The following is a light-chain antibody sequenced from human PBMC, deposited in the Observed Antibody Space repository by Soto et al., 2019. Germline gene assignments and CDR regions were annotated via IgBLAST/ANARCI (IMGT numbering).Light chain of an antibody. CDR3: QQYNNWLLLT. CDR2: GAS. Sequence: EIVMTQSPTTLSVSPGERATHSCRASQSVSSNLAWYQQKPGQAPRLLIYGASTRATGIPARFSGSGSGTEFTLTISSLQSEDFAVYYCQQYNNWLLLTFGGGTKVDIK. J-gene: IGKJ4*02. V-gene: IGKV3-15*01. CDR1: QSVSSN.